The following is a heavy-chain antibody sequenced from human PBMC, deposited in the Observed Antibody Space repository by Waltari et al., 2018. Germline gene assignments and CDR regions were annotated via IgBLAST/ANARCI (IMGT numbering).Heavy chain of an antibody. V-gene: IGHV4-38-2*01. CDR2: IYHSGST. CDR3: ARQKSGGPEYYFDY. CDR1: GYSISSGYY. J-gene: IGHJ4*02. Sequence: QVQLQESGPGLVKPSETLSLTCAVSGYSISSGYYWGWIRQPPGKGLEWIGSIYHSGSTYYNPALKSRVTIAVDTSKNQFALKLSSVTAADTAVYYCARQKSGGPEYYFDYWGQGTLVTVSS. D-gene: IGHD3-10*01.